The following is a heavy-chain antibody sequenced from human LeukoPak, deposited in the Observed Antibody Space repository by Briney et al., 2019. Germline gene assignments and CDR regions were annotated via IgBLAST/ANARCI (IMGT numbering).Heavy chain of an antibody. CDR2: IYHSGST. CDR3: ARGYSYGLSL. Sequence: SETLSLTCAVSGYSISSGYYWGWIRQPPGKGLEWIGSIYHSGSTYYNPPLKSRVTISVDTSKNQFSLKLSSVTAADTAVYYCARGYSYGLSLWGQGTLVTVSS. CDR1: GYSISSGYY. V-gene: IGHV4-38-2*01. J-gene: IGHJ4*02. D-gene: IGHD5-18*01.